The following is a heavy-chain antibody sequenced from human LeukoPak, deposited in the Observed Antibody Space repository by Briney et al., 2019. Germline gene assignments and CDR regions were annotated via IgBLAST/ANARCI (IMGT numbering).Heavy chain of an antibody. V-gene: IGHV1-69-2*01. CDR2: LEPEDGET. CDR1: GYTFTDYY. D-gene: IGHD6-19*01. Sequence: GAPVKVSCKVSGYTFTDYYMHWFQQAPGKRLEWMGLLEPEDGETRYAEKFQGRVTITADTSTDTAYMEVSSLRSDDTAVYYCAISLIAVAGTLSFWGQGTLVTVSS. J-gene: IGHJ4*02. CDR3: AISLIAVAGTLSF.